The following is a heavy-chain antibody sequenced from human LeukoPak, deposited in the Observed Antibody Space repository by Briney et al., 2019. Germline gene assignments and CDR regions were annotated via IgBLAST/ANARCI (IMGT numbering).Heavy chain of an antibody. J-gene: IGHJ3*02. D-gene: IGHD3-3*01. CDR3: ARAAINYDFWSGYYRSDAFDI. Sequence: GASVKVSCKASGYTFTGYYMHWVRQAPGQGLEWMGWINPNSGGTNYAQKFQGRVTMTRDTSISTAYMELSRLRSDDTAVYYCARAAINYDFWSGYYRSDAFDIWGQGTMVTVSS. V-gene: IGHV1-2*02. CDR2: INPNSGGT. CDR1: GYTFTGYY.